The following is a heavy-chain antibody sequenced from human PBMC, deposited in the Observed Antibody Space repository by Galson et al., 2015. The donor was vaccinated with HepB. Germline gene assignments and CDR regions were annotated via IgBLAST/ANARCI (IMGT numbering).Heavy chain of an antibody. V-gene: IGHV3-66*02. CDR3: ARIYDSSGYVYWYFDL. CDR2: IYSGGST. D-gene: IGHD3-22*01. CDR1: GFTVSSNY. J-gene: IGHJ2*01. Sequence: SLRLSCAASGFTVSSNYMSWVRQAPGKGLEWVSVIYSGGSTYYADSVKGRFTISRDNSKNTLYLQVNSLRAEDTAVYYCARIYDSSGYVYWYFDLWGRGTLVTVSS.